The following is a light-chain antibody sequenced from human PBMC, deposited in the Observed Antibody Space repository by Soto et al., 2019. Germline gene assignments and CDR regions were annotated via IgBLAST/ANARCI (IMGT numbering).Light chain of an antibody. J-gene: IGKJ3*01. V-gene: IGKV1-12*01. CDR2: DAS. Sequence: DIPMTQSPSSVSASVGDRVTITCRASQGISRWLAWYQQKPAKDPKLLIYDASDLKSRVPSRFSGGGSGTDFTLTIDSLQTEDFATYYCQQANGFPFTFGPGTKVDIK. CDR1: QGISRW. CDR3: QQANGFPFT.